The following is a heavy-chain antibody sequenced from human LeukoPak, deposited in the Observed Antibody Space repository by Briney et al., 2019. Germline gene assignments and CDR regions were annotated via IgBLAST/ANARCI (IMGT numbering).Heavy chain of an antibody. V-gene: IGHV1-69*05. D-gene: IGHD3-10*01. Sequence: GASVTVSFKASGGTFSSYAISWVRQAPGQGLEWMGGIIPIFGTANYAQKFRGRVTITTDESTSTAYMELSSLRSEDTAVYYCARVHGSGSYRPYYYYYYMDVWGKGTTVTVSS. CDR2: IIPIFGTA. CDR3: ARVHGSGSYRPYYYYYYMDV. CDR1: GGTFSSYA. J-gene: IGHJ6*03.